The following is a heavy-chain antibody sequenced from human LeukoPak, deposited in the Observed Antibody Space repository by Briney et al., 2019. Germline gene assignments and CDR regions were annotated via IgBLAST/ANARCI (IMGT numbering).Heavy chain of an antibody. V-gene: IGHV3-33*06. CDR3: AKALNGLVDY. Sequence: GRSLRLSCAASVFTFSDYGMHWVRDAPGKGLERVAVIWYDGSNKYYADSVKGRFTISRDNSKNTLYLQMNSLRAEDTAVYYCAKALNGLVDYWGQGTLVTVSS. J-gene: IGHJ4*02. CDR2: IWYDGSNK. D-gene: IGHD6-19*01. CDR1: VFTFSDYG.